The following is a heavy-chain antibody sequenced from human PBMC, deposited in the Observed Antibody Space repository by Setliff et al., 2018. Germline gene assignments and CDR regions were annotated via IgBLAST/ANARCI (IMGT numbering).Heavy chain of an antibody. Sequence: PSETLSLTCTVSGDYISSQYWSWIRQPPGKGLEWIGHFHTGGSTNYNRSLRSRVSISVDTSKNQFSLKLSSVTAADTATYYCARAGPTVTFFRVLVISWWDPWGQGSLVTVSS. D-gene: IGHD3-3*01. CDR1: GDYISSQY. CDR2: FHTGGST. J-gene: IGHJ5*02. CDR3: ARAGPTVTFFRVLVISWWDP. V-gene: IGHV4-4*08.